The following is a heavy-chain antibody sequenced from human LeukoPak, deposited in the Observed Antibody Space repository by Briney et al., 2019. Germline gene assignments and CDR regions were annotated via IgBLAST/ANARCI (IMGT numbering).Heavy chain of an antibody. Sequence: GESLKISCKASGYSFTSYWIVWVRQMPEKGREWMGIIYPGDSDTRYSPSFQGQVTISADKSISTAYLQWSSLKASDTAMYYCARSGMEYYYGMDVWGQGTTVTVSS. CDR1: GYSFTSYW. J-gene: IGHJ6*02. V-gene: IGHV5-51*01. D-gene: IGHD3-3*01. CDR2: IYPGDSDT. CDR3: ARSGMEYYYGMDV.